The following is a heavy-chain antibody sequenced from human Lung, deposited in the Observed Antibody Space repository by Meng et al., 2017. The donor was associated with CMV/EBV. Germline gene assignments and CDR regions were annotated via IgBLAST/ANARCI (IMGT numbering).Heavy chain of an antibody. J-gene: IGHJ4*02. CDR3: AREGPKVYAFDY. CDR2: TYYRSKWYN. Sequence: QTLSLTCXISGDSVSSNSAAWNWIRQSPSRGLEWLGRTYYRSKWYNDYAVSVKSQITINPDTSKNQFSLQLNSVTTEDTAVYYYAREGPKVYAFDYWGQGTLVTVSS. V-gene: IGHV6-1*01. CDR1: GDSVSSNSAA. D-gene: IGHD2/OR15-2a*01.